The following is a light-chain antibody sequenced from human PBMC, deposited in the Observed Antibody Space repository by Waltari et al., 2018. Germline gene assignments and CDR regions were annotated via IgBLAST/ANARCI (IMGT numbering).Light chain of an antibody. Sequence: QSALTQPASVSGSPGQSITISCTGTSSDVGGYNYVSWYQQHPGKAPKLMIYDVSNPPSGLSNRFSGSKSGNTASLTISGLQAEDESYYYCSSYTSSNTLVVFGGGTKLTVL. CDR1: SSDVGGYNY. CDR3: SSYTSSNTLVV. CDR2: DVS. J-gene: IGLJ2*01. V-gene: IGLV2-14*03.